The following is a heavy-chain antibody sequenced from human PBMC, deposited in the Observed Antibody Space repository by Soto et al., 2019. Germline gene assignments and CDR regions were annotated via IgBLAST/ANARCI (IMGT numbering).Heavy chain of an antibody. J-gene: IGHJ6*02. Sequence: QVQLVQSGAEVKKPGSSVKVSCKASGGTFGSYAISWVRQAPGQGLEWMGGIIPIPGTANYAQKFQGRVTIAADESTSTAYVELSSLRSEDTAVYYCARSQGSSTSLEIYDYYYYGMDVWGQGTTVTVSS. V-gene: IGHV1-69*01. CDR2: IIPIPGTA. CDR1: GGTFGSYA. CDR3: ARSQGSSTSLEIYDYYYYGMDV. D-gene: IGHD2-2*01.